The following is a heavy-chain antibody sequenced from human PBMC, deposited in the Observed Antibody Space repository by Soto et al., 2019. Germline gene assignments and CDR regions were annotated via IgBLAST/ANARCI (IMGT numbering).Heavy chain of an antibody. Sequence: ASVKVSCKASGYTFTSYYMNWVRQAPGQGLEWLGIINPSGGYTTYAQRFLGRVTMTSDTSTSTVHMELGSLTSEDTAVYYCASGGGIVVETGSYDPWGQGTLVTVSS. CDR3: ASGGGIVVETGSYDP. D-gene: IGHD2-21*02. V-gene: IGHV1-46*03. CDR2: INPSGGYT. CDR1: GYTFTSYY. J-gene: IGHJ5*02.